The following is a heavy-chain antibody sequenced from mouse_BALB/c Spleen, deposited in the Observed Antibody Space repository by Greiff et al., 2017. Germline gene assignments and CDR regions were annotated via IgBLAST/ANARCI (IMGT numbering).Heavy chain of an antibody. CDR2: IWAGGST. V-gene: IGHV2-9*02. D-gene: IGHD2-2*01. Sequence: QVQLQQSGPGLVAPSQSLSITCTVSGFSLTSYGVHWVRQPPGKGLEWLGVIWAGGSTNYNSALMSRLSISKDNSKSQVFLKMNSLQTDDTAMYYCARDDDGYDDGAWFAYWGQGTSVTVSS. J-gene: IGHJ4*01. CDR3: ARDDDGYDDGAWFAY. CDR1: GFSLTSYG.